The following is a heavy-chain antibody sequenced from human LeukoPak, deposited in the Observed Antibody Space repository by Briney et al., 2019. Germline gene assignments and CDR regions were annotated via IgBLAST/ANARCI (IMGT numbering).Heavy chain of an antibody. Sequence: SVKVSCKASGGTFSSYAISWVRQAPGQGLEWMGGIIPIFGTANYAQKFQGRVTITADKSTSTAYMELSSLRSEDTAVYYCAAGGAAGTDYYYYYYMDVWGKGTTVTVSS. CDR1: GGTFSSYA. CDR3: AAGGAAGTDYYYYYYMDV. CDR2: IIPIFGTA. V-gene: IGHV1-69*06. J-gene: IGHJ6*03. D-gene: IGHD6-13*01.